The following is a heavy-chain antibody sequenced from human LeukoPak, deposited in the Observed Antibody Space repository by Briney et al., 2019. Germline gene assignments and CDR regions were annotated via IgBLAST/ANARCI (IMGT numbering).Heavy chain of an antibody. D-gene: IGHD2-2*01. V-gene: IGHV3-30*02. J-gene: IGHJ4*02. CDR3: AKGGSASYTGEYYFDY. Sequence: DSVKGRFSTSRDNSKKTMILQMNSLRTEDTAVYYCAKGGSASYTGEYYFDYWGQGTLVTVSS.